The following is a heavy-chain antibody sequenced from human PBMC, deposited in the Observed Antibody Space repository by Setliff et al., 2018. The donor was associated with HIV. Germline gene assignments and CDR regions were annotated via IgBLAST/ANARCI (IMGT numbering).Heavy chain of an antibody. J-gene: IGHJ5*02. CDR1: GPSLSTGHH. V-gene: IGHV4-38-2*02. Sequence: PSETLSLTCSVSGPSLSTGHHWGWIRQTPEKGLEWIGSIIYHGTTYINPSLKGRVSMSLDTSKNQFSLKVTSVTAADTGVYYCARAGLTLTDWFDPWGQGSLVTVSS. CDR2: IIYHGTT. CDR3: ARAGLTLTDWFDP.